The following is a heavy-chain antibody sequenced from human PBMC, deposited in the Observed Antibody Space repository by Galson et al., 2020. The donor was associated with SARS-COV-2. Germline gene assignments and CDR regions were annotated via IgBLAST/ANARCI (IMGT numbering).Heavy chain of an antibody. J-gene: IGHJ4*02. Sequence: GESLKISCVASGFAFSGSAIHWVRQASGKGLEWVGRIRSKPNNYATAYAASVNDRFTISRDDSKNTAYLQMNSLKTEDTALYYCARFVEAANYFDYWGQGALVTVSS. CDR1: GFAFSGSA. CDR3: ARFVEAANYFDY. CDR2: IRSKPNNYAT. V-gene: IGHV3-73*01. D-gene: IGHD6-25*01.